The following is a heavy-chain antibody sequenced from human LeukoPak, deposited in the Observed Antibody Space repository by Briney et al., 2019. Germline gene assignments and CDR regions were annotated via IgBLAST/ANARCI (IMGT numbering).Heavy chain of an antibody. CDR1: GYTFTSHG. D-gene: IGHD7-27*01. CDR3: ARVKLTGGQPGSAFDI. Sequence: GASVKVSCKASGYTFTSHGISWVRQAPGQGLEWMGWISAYNGNTNYAQKLQGRVTMTTDTSTSTAYMELRSLRSDDTAVYYCARVKLTGGQPGSAFDIWGQGTMVTVSS. J-gene: IGHJ3*02. CDR2: ISAYNGNT. V-gene: IGHV1-18*01.